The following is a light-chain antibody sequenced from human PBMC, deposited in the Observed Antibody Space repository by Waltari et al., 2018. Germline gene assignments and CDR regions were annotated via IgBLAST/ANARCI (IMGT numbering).Light chain of an antibody. CDR2: DAS. CDR3: QQRSNWPT. J-gene: IGKJ1*01. V-gene: IGKV3-11*01. CDR1: QSVSSY. Sequence: EIVLTQSPATLSLSPVERATLSCRASQSVSSYLAWYQQKPGQAPRLPIYDASNRATGIPARFSGSGSGTDFTLTISSLEPEDFAVYYCQQRSNWPTFGQGTKVEIK.